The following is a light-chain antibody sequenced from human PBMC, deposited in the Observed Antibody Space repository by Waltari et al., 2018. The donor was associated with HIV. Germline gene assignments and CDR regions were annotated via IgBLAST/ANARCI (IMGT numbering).Light chain of an antibody. CDR2: KDN. CDR3: ATWDDILSGYL. Sequence: QSVPTQPPPASGTPGQRVAISCSGSNSNIGSHFVYWYQQLPGTAPKLLIYKDNQRPSGVPERFSASKSGSSSSLSISGLRSEDEAEYYCATWDDILSGYLFGTWTKVTVL. CDR1: NSNIGSHF. J-gene: IGLJ1*01. V-gene: IGLV1-47*01.